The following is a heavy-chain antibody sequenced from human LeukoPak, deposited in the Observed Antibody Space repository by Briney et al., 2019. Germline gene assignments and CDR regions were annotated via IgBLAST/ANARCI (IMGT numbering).Heavy chain of an antibody. J-gene: IGHJ4*02. CDR2: INHSGST. Sequence: SETLSLTCAVYGGSFSGYYWSWIRQPPGKGLEWIGEINHSGSTNYNPSLTSRVTISVDTSKNQFSRKLSSVTAADTAVYYCAKGWLLNYWGEGTLVTVSS. V-gene: IGHV4-34*01. CDR3: AKGWLLNY. CDR1: GGSFSGYY. D-gene: IGHD3-9*01.